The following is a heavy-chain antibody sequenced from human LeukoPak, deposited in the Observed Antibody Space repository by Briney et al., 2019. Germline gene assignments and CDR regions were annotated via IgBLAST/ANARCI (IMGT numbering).Heavy chain of an antibody. V-gene: IGHV3-30*02. CDR2: IRYDGSNK. CDR1: GFTFSSYG. D-gene: IGHD3-10*01. CDR3: ARETYSMVRGVMFSYMDV. J-gene: IGHJ6*03. Sequence: GGSLRLSCAASGFTFSSYGMHWVRQAPGKGLEWVAFIRYDGSNKYYADSLKGRFIISRDNSTNTLYLQMNSLRAEDTAVYYCARETYSMVRGVMFSYMDVWGKGTTVTISS.